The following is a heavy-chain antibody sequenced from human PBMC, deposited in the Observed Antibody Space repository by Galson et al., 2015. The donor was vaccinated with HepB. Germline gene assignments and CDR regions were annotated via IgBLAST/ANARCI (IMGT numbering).Heavy chain of an antibody. CDR2: ISYDGNNK. CDR3: ARAPPNLNTVYYYYFYAMDV. Sequence: SLRLSCAASGFTFSAYAIHWVRQAPGKGLEWVAVISYDGNNKYYADSVRGRFTISRDNSKNTLYLQMDSLRAEDTAVYYCARAPPNLNTVYYYYFYAMDVWGQGTLVTVSS. J-gene: IGHJ6*02. CDR1: GFTFSAYA. V-gene: IGHV3-30*04. D-gene: IGHD2-2*02.